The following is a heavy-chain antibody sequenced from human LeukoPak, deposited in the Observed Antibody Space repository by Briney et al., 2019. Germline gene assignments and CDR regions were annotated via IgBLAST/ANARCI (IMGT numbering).Heavy chain of an antibody. J-gene: IGHJ4*02. D-gene: IGHD4-11*01. CDR2: IKQDETEK. CDR3: ARGDDYTPFDY. V-gene: IGHV3-7*01. CDR1: GFTFSNFW. Sequence: GESLRLSCTASGFTFSNFWMGWVRQAPGKGLEWVANIKQDETEKFYLGSVKGRFTISRDNAKNSLYLQMNSLRVEDTAVYYCARGDDYTPFDYWGQGTLVTVSS.